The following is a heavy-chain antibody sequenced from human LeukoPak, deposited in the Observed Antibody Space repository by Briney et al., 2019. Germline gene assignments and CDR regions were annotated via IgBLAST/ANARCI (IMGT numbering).Heavy chain of an antibody. Sequence: SGTLSLTCAVSGGSISSSNWWSWVRQPPGKGLEWIGEIYHSGSTNYNPSLKSRVTISVDKSKNQFSLKLSSVTAADTAVYYCAIPGIAEAGREDRPFDYWGQGTLVTVSS. V-gene: IGHV4-4*02. CDR1: GGSISSSNW. CDR2: IYHSGST. D-gene: IGHD6-19*01. J-gene: IGHJ4*02. CDR3: AIPGIAEAGREDRPFDY.